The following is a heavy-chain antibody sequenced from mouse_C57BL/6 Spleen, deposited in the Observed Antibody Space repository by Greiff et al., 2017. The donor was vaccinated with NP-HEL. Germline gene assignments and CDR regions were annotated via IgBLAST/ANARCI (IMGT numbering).Heavy chain of an antibody. Sequence: VQLVESGAELAKPGASVKLSCKASGYTFTSYWMHWVKQRPGQGLEWIGYINPSSGYTKYNQKFKDKATLTADKSSSTAYMQLSSLTYEDSAVYYCARGDSSGLAWFAYWGQGTLVTVSA. D-gene: IGHD3-2*02. CDR1: GYTFTSYW. V-gene: IGHV1-7*01. CDR2: INPSSGYT. J-gene: IGHJ3*01. CDR3: ARGDSSGLAWFAY.